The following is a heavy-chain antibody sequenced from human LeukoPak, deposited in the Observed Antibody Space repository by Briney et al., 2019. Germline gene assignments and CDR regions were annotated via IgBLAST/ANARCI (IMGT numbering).Heavy chain of an antibody. CDR1: GYTFTSYD. CDR2: MNPNSGNT. Sequence: ASVKVSCKASGYTFTSYDINWVRQATGQGLEWRGGMNPNSGNTGYAQKFQGRVTMTRNTSISTAYMELSSLRSEDTAVYYCARGQGYYDSSGSDAFDIWGQGTMVTVSS. CDR3: ARGQGYYDSSGSDAFDI. V-gene: IGHV1-8*01. D-gene: IGHD3-22*01. J-gene: IGHJ3*02.